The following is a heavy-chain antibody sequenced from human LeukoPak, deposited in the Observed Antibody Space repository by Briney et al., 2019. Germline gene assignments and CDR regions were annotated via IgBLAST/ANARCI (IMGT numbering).Heavy chain of an antibody. J-gene: IGHJ4*02. CDR3: ASGGIYYGAAFDF. Sequence: GGSLRLSCAASGFTFDDYAMHWVRQAPGKGLEWVSGISWNSGSIGYADSVKGRFTISRDNAKNSLYLQMNSLRAEDTALYYCASGGIYYGAAFDFWGQGSLVTVSA. V-gene: IGHV3-9*01. CDR1: GFTFDDYA. D-gene: IGHD1-26*01. CDR2: ISWNSGSI.